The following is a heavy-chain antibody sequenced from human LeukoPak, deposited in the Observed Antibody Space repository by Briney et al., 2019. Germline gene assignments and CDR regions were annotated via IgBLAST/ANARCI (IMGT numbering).Heavy chain of an antibody. CDR3: VRQSIGEFKY. J-gene: IGHJ4*02. D-gene: IGHD3-10*01. V-gene: IGHV5-51*01. CDR1: GYSFYTYW. CDR2: IYPDDSDT. Sequence: GESLKISCKGSGYSFYTYWIARVRQMPGKGLEWMGIIYPDDSDTRYSPAFQGQVTISTDKSIDTAYLQWRSLKASDTGMYCCVRQSIGEFKYWGQGTLVTVSS.